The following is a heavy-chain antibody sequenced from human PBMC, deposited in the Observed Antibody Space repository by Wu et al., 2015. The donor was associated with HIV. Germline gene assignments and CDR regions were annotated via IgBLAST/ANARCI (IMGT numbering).Heavy chain of an antibody. Sequence: QVHLVQSGAEVKKPGASVKLSCKASGYAFISYYMYWVRQAPGRGLEWMGLIRPYAGDTMYAQSFQGRVVITRDTSTSTVFLEISSLRSEDTAVYYCVRGGGTVPLDYVGPGNAWSPSPQ. V-gene: IGHV1-46*01. D-gene: IGHD3-16*01. CDR2: IRPYAGDT. J-gene: IGHJ4*02. CDR1: GYAFISYY. CDR3: VRGGGTVPLDY.